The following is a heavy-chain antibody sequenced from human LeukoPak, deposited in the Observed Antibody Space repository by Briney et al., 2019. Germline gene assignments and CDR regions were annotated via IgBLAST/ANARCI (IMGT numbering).Heavy chain of an antibody. CDR1: GFSLSDYW. CDR3: AKRGPAGAGKSPDYFDY. D-gene: IGHD6-19*01. CDR2: INTDGTMT. V-gene: IGHV3-74*01. J-gene: IGHJ4*02. Sequence: GGSLRLSCAASGFSLSDYWMHWVRQAPGKGLEWVSIINTDGTMTYYADSVKGRFIISRDNAKNTLYLQMSSLGAEDTAVYYCAKRGPAGAGKSPDYFDYWGQGTLVTVSS.